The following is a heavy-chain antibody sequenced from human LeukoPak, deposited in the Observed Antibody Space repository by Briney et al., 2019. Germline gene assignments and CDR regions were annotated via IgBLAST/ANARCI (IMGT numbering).Heavy chain of an antibody. J-gene: IGHJ3*02. V-gene: IGHV4-38-2*01. D-gene: IGHD2-2*02. CDR2: IYHSGST. CDR3: ASLIAPIYCSSTSCHTGHAFDI. CDR1: GYSISSGYY. Sequence: SETLSLTCAVSGYSISSGYYWGWIRQPPGKGLEWIGSIYHSGSTYYNPSLKSRVTISVDTSKNQFSLKLSSVTAADTAEYYCASLIAPIYCSSTSCHTGHAFDIWGQGTMVTVPS.